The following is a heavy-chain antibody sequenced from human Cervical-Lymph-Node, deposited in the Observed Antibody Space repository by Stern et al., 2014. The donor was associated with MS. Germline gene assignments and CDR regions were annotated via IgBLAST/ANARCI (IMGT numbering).Heavy chain of an antibody. CDR3: ARDLDGGLAAGYVYYYFGLDV. Sequence: QVQLVQSGGGVVHPGRSLRLSCVGSGFNFSSYGMHWVRQAPGKGPEWVAVISDDGRNKHFADSVKGRFTISRDNSKNTLYLQMNSLRAEDTAVYYCARDLDGGLAAGYVYYYFGLDVWGQGTTVTVSS. CDR2: ISDDGRNK. J-gene: IGHJ6*02. CDR1: GFNFSSYG. V-gene: IGHV3-30*03. D-gene: IGHD6-13*01.